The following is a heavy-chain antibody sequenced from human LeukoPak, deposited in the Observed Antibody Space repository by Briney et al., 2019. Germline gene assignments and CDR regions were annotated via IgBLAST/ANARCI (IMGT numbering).Heavy chain of an antibody. V-gene: IGHV3-30*01. D-gene: IGHD5-24*01. J-gene: IGHJ4*02. Sequence: PGRSLRLSCAASGFTFSSYAMHWVRQAPGKGLEWVAVISYDGSNKYYADSVKGRFTIPRDNSKNTLYLQMNSLGAEDTAVYYCARDGTEMATIMRPAGYFDYWGQGTLVTVSS. CDR3: ARDGTEMATIMRPAGYFDY. CDR1: GFTFSSYA. CDR2: ISYDGSNK.